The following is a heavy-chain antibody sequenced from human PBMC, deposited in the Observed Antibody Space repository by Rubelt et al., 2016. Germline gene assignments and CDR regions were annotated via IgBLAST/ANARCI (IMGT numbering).Heavy chain of an antibody. Sequence: GRQAPGQGLEWMGGIIPIFGTANYAQKFQGRVTITADESTSTAYMELSSLRSEDTAAYYCARVLTTYYYGMDVWGQGTTVTVSS. CDR3: ARVLTTYYYGMDV. J-gene: IGHJ6*02. V-gene: IGHV1-69*01. D-gene: IGHD1-14*01. CDR2: IIPIFGTA.